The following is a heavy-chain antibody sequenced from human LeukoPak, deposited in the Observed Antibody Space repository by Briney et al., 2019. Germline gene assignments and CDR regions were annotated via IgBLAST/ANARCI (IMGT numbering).Heavy chain of an antibody. V-gene: IGHV1-69*05. CDR2: IIPIFGTA. J-gene: IGHJ6*03. D-gene: IGHD3-3*01. Sequence: SVWVSCKASLGTFCSYAISCVRQALGPGLEWMGGIIPIFGTANYAQKFQGRVTITTDESTSTAYMELSSLRSEDTAVYYCARDRFTQAYMDVWGKGTTVTVSS. CDR1: LGTFCSYA. CDR3: ARDRFTQAYMDV.